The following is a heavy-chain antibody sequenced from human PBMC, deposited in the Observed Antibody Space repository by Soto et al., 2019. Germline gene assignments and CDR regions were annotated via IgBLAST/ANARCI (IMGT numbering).Heavy chain of an antibody. D-gene: IGHD3-16*01. J-gene: IGHJ6*02. CDR1: GGAISGYY. Sequence: PSETLSLTCTVTGGAISGYYWSWIRQSPGKGLEWIAYIYYSGDTKYNPSLKSRVTISVDTSKNQLSLKLSSVTAADTAVYYCARLHLDYYYGLDVWGQGTTVTVSS. CDR2: IYYSGDT. V-gene: IGHV4-59*01. CDR3: ARLHLDYYYGLDV.